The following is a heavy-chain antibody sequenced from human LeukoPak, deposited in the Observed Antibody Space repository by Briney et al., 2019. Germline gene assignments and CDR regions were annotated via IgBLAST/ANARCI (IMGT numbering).Heavy chain of an antibody. D-gene: IGHD3-10*01. J-gene: IGHJ3*02. V-gene: IGHV4-61*02. CDR3: ARDSPEITMDAFDI. CDR2: IYTSGST. Sequence: SQTLSLTCTVSGGSISSGSYYWSWIRQPAGKGLEWIGRIYTSGSTNYNPSLKSRVTISVDTSKNQFSLKLSSVTAADTAVYYCARDSPEITMDAFDIWGQGTMVTVSS. CDR1: GGSISSGSYY.